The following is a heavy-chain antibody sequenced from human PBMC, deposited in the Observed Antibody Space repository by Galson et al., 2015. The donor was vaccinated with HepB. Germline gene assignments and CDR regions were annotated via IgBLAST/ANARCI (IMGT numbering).Heavy chain of an antibody. CDR1: GGTFSIYA. D-gene: IGHD3-16*01. CDR2: IIPIFGTA. V-gene: IGHV1-69*13. CDR3: ARDLLNRGDAFDI. Sequence: SVKVSCKASGGTFSIYAFNWVRQAPGQGLEWMGGIIPIFGTANYAQKFQGRVTITADESTSTAYMELSSLRSEDTAVYYCARDLLNRGDAFDIWGQGTMVTVSS. J-gene: IGHJ3*02.